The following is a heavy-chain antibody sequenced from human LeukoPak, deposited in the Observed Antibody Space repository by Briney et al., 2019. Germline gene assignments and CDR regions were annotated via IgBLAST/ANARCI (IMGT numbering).Heavy chain of an antibody. Sequence: ASVKVSCKTSGYTFTVPYIRWVRQAPGQGLEWMGWISPSSGDTNYAQKFQGRVTMTRDTSISTVYMELRSLRSDDSAVYHCARSAGLDQWGQGTLVTVSS. CDR3: ARSAGLDQ. CDR2: ISPSSGDT. J-gene: IGHJ4*02. CDR1: GYTFTVPY. V-gene: IGHV1-2*02. D-gene: IGHD4/OR15-4a*01.